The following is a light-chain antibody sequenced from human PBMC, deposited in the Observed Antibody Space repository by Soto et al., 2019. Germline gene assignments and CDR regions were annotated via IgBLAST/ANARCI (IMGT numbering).Light chain of an antibody. CDR3: QQYSSPPQT. Sequence: EIVLTQSPGTPSLSPADRATLSCRASETVTGKYLAWYQQKVGQAPRLLIFAASNRATGIPDRFSGSGSGTDFTLTISRLEPEDFAMYFCQQYSSPPQTFGQGTKVDIK. CDR1: ETVTGKY. J-gene: IGKJ1*01. V-gene: IGKV3-20*01. CDR2: AAS.